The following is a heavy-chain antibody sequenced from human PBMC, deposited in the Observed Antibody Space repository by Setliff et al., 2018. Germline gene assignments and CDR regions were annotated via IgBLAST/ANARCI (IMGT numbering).Heavy chain of an antibody. CDR1: SASITSDGYY. J-gene: IGHJ2*01. Sequence: SENLSPTCIVSSASITSDGYYWSWIRQQPGKGLEWIGYIYYSGSTYYNPSLKSRVTISLDTSKNQFSLELSSVTAAETAVYYCARSRTIAVKGGVFAVWGRGTLVTVSS. D-gene: IGHD6-19*01. CDR2: IYYSGST. CDR3: ARSRTIAVKGGVFAV. V-gene: IGHV4-31*03.